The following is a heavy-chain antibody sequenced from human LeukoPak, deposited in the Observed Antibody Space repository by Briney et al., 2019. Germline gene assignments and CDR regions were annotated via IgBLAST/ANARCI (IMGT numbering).Heavy chain of an antibody. CDR1: GGSISSGGYS. J-gene: IGHJ4*02. V-gene: IGHV4-30-2*01. CDR3: ARGGYSSSWNPFDY. Sequence: PSETLSLTCAVSGGSISSGGYSWSWIRQPPGKGLEWIGYIYHSGSTYYNPSLKSRVTISVDKSKNQFSLKLSSVTAADTAVYYCARGGYSSSWNPFDYWGQGTLVTVSS. CDR2: IYHSGST. D-gene: IGHD6-13*01.